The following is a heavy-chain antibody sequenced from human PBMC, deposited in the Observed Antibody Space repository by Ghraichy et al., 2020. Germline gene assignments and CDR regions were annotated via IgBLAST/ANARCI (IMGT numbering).Heavy chain of an antibody. V-gene: IGHV4-28*01. CDR1: GYSISSGNW. D-gene: IGHD1-26*01. J-gene: IGHJ4*02. CDR2: IYYSGST. CDR3: ARTRGVGATDFDY. Sequence: SQTLSLTCAVSGYSISSGNWWGWIRQPPGKGLEWIGYIYYSGSTYYNPSLKNRVFMSIDTSKNQFSLKLSSVTAVDTAVYYCARTRGVGATDFDYWGQGTLVTVSS.